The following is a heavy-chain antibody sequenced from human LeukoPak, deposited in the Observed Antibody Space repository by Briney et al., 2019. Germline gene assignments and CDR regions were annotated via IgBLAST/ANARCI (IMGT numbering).Heavy chain of an antibody. Sequence: GGSLRISCAISGLTSHDYAMTWVRQAPGKGLEWVSAISGSGGSTYYADSVKGRFTISRDNSKNTLYLQMNSLRAEDTAVYYCAGRYLGGGFDYWGQGTLVTVSS. D-gene: IGHD3-9*01. J-gene: IGHJ4*02. CDR2: ISGSGGST. V-gene: IGHV3-23*01. CDR3: AGRYLGGGFDY. CDR1: GLTSHDYA.